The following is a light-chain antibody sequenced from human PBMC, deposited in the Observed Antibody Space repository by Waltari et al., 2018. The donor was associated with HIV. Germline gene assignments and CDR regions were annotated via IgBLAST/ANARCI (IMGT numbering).Light chain of an antibody. V-gene: IGLV1-40*01. CDR3: QSYDSSLSGSVV. J-gene: IGLJ2*01. Sequence: QYVLTQPPSVSGAPGQRVTISCTGSSSNIGATYDVHWYQPFPGTAPKLLLPGNNDRPSGVPDRFSGSRSGTSASLAITGLQADDEADYYCQSYDSSLSGSVVFGGGTKLTVL. CDR2: GNN. CDR1: SSNIGATYD.